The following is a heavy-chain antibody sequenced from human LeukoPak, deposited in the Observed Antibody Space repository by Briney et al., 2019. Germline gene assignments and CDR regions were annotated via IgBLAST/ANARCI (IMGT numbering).Heavy chain of an antibody. D-gene: IGHD3-16*01. Sequence: ASVKVSCKASGYMFTGYHMHWVRQAPGEGLEWMGWISLNSGGTSYAQTFEGRVTMTRDTSISTAYMELSRLRSADTAVYYCAKEGGGLDYWGQGTLVTVSS. CDR1: GYMFTGYH. V-gene: IGHV1-2*02. CDR2: ISLNSGGT. CDR3: AKEGGGLDY. J-gene: IGHJ4*02.